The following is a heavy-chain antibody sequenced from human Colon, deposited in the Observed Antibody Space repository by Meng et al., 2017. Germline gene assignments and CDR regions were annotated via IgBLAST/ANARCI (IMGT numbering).Heavy chain of an antibody. J-gene: IGHJ4*02. Sequence: GESLKISCAASGFTFSSYWMHWVRQAPGKGLVWVSRINSDGSSTNYADSVRGRFTISRDNAKNTLYLQMNSLRAEDTAVYYCATQSQDYWGQGTLVTGSS. CDR1: GFTFSSYW. CDR2: INSDGSST. CDR3: ATQSQDY. V-gene: IGHV3-74*01.